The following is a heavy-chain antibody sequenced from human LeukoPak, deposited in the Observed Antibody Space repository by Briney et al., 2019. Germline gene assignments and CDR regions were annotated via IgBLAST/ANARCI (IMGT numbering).Heavy chain of an antibody. J-gene: IGHJ6*03. V-gene: IGHV4-38-2*02. D-gene: IGHD6-19*01. CDR1: GCSISSGYY. CDR2: IYHSGST. CDR3: ARGLKSSGWALNYYYYMDV. Sequence: PSETLSLTCTVSGCSISSGYYWGWIRQPPGKGLEWIGSIYHSGSTYYNPSLKSRVTISVDTSKNQFSLKLSPVTAADTAVYYCARGLKSSGWALNYYYYMDVWGKGTTVTVSS.